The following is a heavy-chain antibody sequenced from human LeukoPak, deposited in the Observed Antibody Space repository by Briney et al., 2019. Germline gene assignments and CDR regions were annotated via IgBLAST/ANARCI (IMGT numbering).Heavy chain of an antibody. J-gene: IGHJ4*02. Sequence: GESLKISCKGSGDSFTSYCIACVRQMPGKGLEWMGIIYPDDSNTRYSPSFQGQVTISADKSINSAYLQWSSLKASDTAMYYCASRRAMASTYHFDYWGPGDPGHRLL. V-gene: IGHV5-51*01. D-gene: IGHD5-24*01. CDR2: IYPDDSNT. CDR1: GDSFTSYC. CDR3: ASRRAMASTYHFDY.